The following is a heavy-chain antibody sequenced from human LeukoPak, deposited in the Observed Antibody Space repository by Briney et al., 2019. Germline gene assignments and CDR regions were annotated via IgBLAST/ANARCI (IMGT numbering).Heavy chain of an antibody. J-gene: IGHJ4*02. Sequence: GGSLRLSCAASGFTFSSHAMSWVGQAPGKGLEWVSAIIGSGGSTYYADSVTGRFTISRDNSKNTLYLQMTSLRAEDTAVYYCAKDYIGIAAGAMPFDYWGQRTLVTVSS. CDR1: GFTFSSHA. CDR3: AKDYIGIAAGAMPFDY. D-gene: IGHD6-13*01. CDR2: IIGSGGST. V-gene: IGHV3-23*01.